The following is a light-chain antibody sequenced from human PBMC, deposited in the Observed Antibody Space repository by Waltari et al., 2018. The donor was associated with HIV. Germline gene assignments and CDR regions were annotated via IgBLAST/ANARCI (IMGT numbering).Light chain of an antibody. CDR2: AAS. CDR3: QQYNNSPPWS. J-gene: IGKJ1*01. Sequence: RVMTQSPATLSVSPGESANLSCRASQSVATNLAWYQQKPGQAPRLLIYAASTRATGVPARFSGSGSGTEFTLTITSLQSEDVAVYYCQQYNNSPPWSFGQGTKVEI. V-gene: IGKV3-15*01. CDR1: QSVATN.